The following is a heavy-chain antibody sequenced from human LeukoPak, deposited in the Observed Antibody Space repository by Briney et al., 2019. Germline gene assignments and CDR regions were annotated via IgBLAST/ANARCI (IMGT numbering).Heavy chain of an antibody. CDR1: GFTFSDYY. D-gene: IGHD3-10*01. Sequence: GGSLRLSCAASGFTFSDYYMSWIRQAPGKGLEWVSYISSSGSTIYYADSVKGRFTISRDNAKNSLYLQMNSLRAEDTAVYYCARSRYMVRGVKLGSGDFDYWGQGTLVTVSS. J-gene: IGHJ4*02. V-gene: IGHV3-11*01. CDR2: ISSSGSTI. CDR3: ARSRYMVRGVKLGSGDFDY.